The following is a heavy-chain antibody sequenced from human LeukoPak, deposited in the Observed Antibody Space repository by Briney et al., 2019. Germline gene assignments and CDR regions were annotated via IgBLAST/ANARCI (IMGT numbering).Heavy chain of an antibody. J-gene: IGHJ4*02. CDR1: GYIFTSYV. V-gene: IGHV1-3*01. Sequence: GASVKVSCKASGYIFTSYVVHWVRRAPGQRLEWMGWINVGNGDTKYSQKFQGRVTIARDTSASTAYMELSSLRSEDTAVYYCARDRGGTGDFDYWGQGTLVTVSS. CDR3: ARDRGGTGDFDY. D-gene: IGHD1-1*01. CDR2: INVGNGDT.